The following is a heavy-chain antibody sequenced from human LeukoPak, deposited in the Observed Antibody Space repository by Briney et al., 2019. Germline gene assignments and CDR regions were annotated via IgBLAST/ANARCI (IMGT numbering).Heavy chain of an antibody. Sequence: GRSLRLSCAASGFTFSSYGMHWVRQAPGKGLEWVAVISYDGSNKYYADSVKGRFTISRDNSKNTLYLQVNNLRAEDTAVYYCAKARAYCSGGDCPGGYYYGMDVWGQGTTVTVSS. CDR1: GFTFSSYG. J-gene: IGHJ6*02. D-gene: IGHD2-15*01. CDR2: ISYDGSNK. CDR3: AKARAYCSGGDCPGGYYYGMDV. V-gene: IGHV3-30*18.